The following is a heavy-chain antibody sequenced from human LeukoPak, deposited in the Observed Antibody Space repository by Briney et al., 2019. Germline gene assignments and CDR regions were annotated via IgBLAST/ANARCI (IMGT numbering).Heavy chain of an antibody. V-gene: IGHV1-2*02. CDR2: INPNSGGT. Sequence: ASVKVSCKASGYTFTGYYMLWVRQAPGQGLEWMGWINPNSGGTNYAQKFQGRVTMTRDTSISTAYMELSRLRSDDTAVYYCARDYYGSWSSHYWGQGTLVTVSS. CDR1: GYTFTGYY. D-gene: IGHD3-10*01. CDR3: ARDYYGSWSSHY. J-gene: IGHJ4*02.